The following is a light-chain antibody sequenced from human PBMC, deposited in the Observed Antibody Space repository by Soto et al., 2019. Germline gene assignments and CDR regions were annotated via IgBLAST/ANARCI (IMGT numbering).Light chain of an antibody. J-gene: IGLJ2*01. Sequence: QSVLTQPASVSGSPGQSITISCTGTSSDVGSDNLVSWYQQHPGKAPKLMIYEGSKRPSGVSNRFSGSKSGNTASLTISGFQAEDEADYYCCSYAGSSTAIFGGGTKVTVL. V-gene: IGLV2-23*01. CDR3: CSYAGSSTAI. CDR2: EGS. CDR1: SSDVGSDNL.